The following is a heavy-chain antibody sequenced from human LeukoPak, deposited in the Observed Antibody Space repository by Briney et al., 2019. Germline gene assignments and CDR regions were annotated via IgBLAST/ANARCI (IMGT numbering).Heavy chain of an antibody. J-gene: IGHJ4*01. CDR2: IGSSSSYI. CDR1: GFTFSGYS. V-gene: IGHV3-21*01. Sequence: GGSLRLSCAASGFTFSGYSMNWVRHAPGKGLVWVSSIGSSSSYIYYADPLKGRFTISRDNASNPLYLQMNSLRAEDTAVCYCARVVGYCSGGSCYSDYWGHGTLVTVSS. CDR3: ARVVGYCSGGSCYSDY. D-gene: IGHD2-15*01.